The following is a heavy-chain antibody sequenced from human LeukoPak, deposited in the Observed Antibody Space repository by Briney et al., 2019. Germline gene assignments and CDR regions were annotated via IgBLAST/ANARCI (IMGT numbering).Heavy chain of an antibody. D-gene: IGHD2-2*01. CDR3: ARLLGYCSSTSCHGHFDY. CDR1: GGSISSSSYY. V-gene: IGHV4-39*01. J-gene: IGHJ4*02. Sequence: SETLSLTCIVSGGSISSSSYYWGWIRQPPGKGLEWIGSVYYTGTTHFNPSLKSRVTISVDTSKNQFSLKLSSVTAADTAVYYCARLLGYCSSTSCHGHFDYWGQGTLVTVSS. CDR2: VYYTGTT.